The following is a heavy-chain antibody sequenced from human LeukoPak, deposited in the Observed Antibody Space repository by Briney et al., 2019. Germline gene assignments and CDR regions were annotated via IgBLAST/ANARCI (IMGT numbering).Heavy chain of an antibody. J-gene: IGHJ4*02. CDR1: GFTFSSYA. Sequence: GGSLRLSCAASGFTFSSYAMHWVRQAPGKGLEWVAVISYDGSNKYYADSVKGWFTISRDNSKNTLYLQMNSLRAEDTAVYYCAKLPGRAADYWGQGTLVTVSS. CDR3: AKLPGRAADY. V-gene: IGHV3-30*04. CDR2: ISYDGSNK.